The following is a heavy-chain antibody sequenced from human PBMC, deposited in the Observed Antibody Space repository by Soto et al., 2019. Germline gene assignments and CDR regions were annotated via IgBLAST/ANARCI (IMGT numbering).Heavy chain of an antibody. J-gene: IGHJ5*02. CDR3: ARDGDGYPA. Sequence: EVQLVESGGGLVQPGGSLTLSCAASGFTFSRNWMSWVRQAPGKGLEWVANIKEDGSAKYYADGVKGRFTLSRDSVENPLYWRMSSRRAGRAAVYYCARDGDGYPAWGQGTLVTASS. CDR1: GFTFSRNW. V-gene: IGHV3-7*01. D-gene: IGHD1-1*01. CDR2: IKEDGSAK.